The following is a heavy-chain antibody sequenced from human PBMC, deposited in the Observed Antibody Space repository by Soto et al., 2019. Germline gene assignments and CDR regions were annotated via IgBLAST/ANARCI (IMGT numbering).Heavy chain of an antibody. J-gene: IGHJ6*02. CDR1: GFTFSSYA. D-gene: IGHD2-15*01. CDR3: AKDMEQVGVVVVAATRDYYYGMDV. Sequence: GGSLRLSCAASGFTFSSYAMSWVRQAPGKGLEWVSAISGSGGSTYYADSVKGRFTISRDNSKNTLYLQMNSLRAEDTAVYYWAKDMEQVGVVVVAATRDYYYGMDVWGQGTTVTVSS. V-gene: IGHV3-23*01. CDR2: ISGSGGST.